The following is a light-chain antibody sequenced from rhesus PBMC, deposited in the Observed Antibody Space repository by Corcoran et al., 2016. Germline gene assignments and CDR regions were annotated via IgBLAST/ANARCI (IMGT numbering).Light chain of an antibody. J-gene: IGKJ1*01. CDR3: QQGNSNPRT. Sequence: DIQMSQSPSSLSASVGDRVTITCRASQGISSYLNWYQQKPGKAPKLLIYYANTLASGVPSRFSGSGSRTDFTLTISSLQPEDFATYYCQQGNSNPRTFGQGTKVEIK. V-gene: IGKV1-32*02. CDR1: QGISSY. CDR2: YAN.